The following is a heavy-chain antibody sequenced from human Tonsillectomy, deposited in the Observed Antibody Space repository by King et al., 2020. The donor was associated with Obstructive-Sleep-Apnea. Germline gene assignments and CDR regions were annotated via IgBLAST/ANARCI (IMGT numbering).Heavy chain of an antibody. D-gene: IGHD3-22*01. CDR1: GGSISSGDYY. V-gene: IGHV4-31*03. CDR2: IYYSGST. J-gene: IGHJ4*02. CDR3: AREGAYFDSSGHQIDY. Sequence: VQLQESGPGLVKPSQTLSLTCTVSGGSISSGDYYWSWIRQRPGKGLEWVGYIYYSGSTYYTPSLKSRVTISVDTSKNQFSLRLSSVTAADTAVYYCAREGAYFDSSGHQIDYWGQGTLVTVSS.